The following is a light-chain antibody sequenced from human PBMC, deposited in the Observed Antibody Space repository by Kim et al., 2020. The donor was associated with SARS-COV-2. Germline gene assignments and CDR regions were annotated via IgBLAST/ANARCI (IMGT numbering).Light chain of an antibody. CDR2: DVS. V-gene: IGLV2-14*03. J-gene: IGLJ3*02. CDR1: SSGVGGYNY. CDR3: SSYTSSSTLGV. Sequence: QSITTSCTGTSSGVGGYNYVSWYQQHPGKAPKLMIYDVSNRPSGVSNRFSGSKSGNTASLTISGLQAEDEADYYCSSYTSSSTLGVFGGGTQLTVL.